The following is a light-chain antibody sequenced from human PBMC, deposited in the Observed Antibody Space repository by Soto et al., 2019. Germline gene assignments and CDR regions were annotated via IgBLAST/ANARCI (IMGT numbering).Light chain of an antibody. J-gene: IGKJ2*02. CDR3: QQYGSSPLGT. Sequence: EIVLTQSPGTLSLSPGERATLSCRASQSVSSSYLAWYQQKPGQAPRLLIYGASSRATGIPDRFSGSGSGTDFTLTIRRLEPEDFAVYYCQQYGSSPLGTFGQGTKLEIK. V-gene: IGKV3-20*01. CDR2: GAS. CDR1: QSVSSSY.